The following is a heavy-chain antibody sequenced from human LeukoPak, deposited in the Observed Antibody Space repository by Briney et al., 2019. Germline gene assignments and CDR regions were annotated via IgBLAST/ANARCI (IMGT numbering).Heavy chain of an antibody. D-gene: IGHD6-6*01. CDR2: ISYDGSNK. CDR3: AKYSSSSNDYYGMDY. CDR1: GFTFSSYG. Sequence: GGSLRLSCAASGFTFSSYGMHWVRQAPGKGLEWVAVISYDGSNKYYADSVKGRFTISRDNSKNTLYLQMNSLRAEDTAVYYCAKYSSSSNDYYGMDYWGQGTTVTVSS. J-gene: IGHJ6*02. V-gene: IGHV3-30*18.